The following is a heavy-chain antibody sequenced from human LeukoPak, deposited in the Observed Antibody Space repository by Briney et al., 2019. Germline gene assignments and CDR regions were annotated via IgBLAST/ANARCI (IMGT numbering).Heavy chain of an antibody. CDR2: IYYSGST. J-gene: IGHJ5*02. CDR1: GGSISSSSYY. V-gene: IGHV4-39*07. Sequence: PSETLSLTCTVSGGSISSSSYYWGWIRQPPGKGLEWIGSIYYSGSTYYNPSLKSRVTISVDTSKNQFSLKLSSVTAADTAVYYCAREHSSSHRSRFDPWGQGTLVTVSS. CDR3: AREHSSSHRSRFDP. D-gene: IGHD6-6*01.